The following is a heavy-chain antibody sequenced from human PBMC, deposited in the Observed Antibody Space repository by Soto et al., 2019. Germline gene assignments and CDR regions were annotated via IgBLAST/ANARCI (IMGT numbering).Heavy chain of an antibody. J-gene: IGHJ4*02. CDR3: VKDGIRGIHIDK. CDR1: GFTLSSYP. Sequence: XGSLILSCTASGFTLSSYPMSWVRQTPGKGLQWVASVSVDPGNTYYADSVKGRFTISRDNSIYTLYLQMNNVTAEDTAIYYCVKDGIRGIHIDKWGQGTLVTVSS. CDR2: VSVDPGNT. V-gene: IGHV3-23*01.